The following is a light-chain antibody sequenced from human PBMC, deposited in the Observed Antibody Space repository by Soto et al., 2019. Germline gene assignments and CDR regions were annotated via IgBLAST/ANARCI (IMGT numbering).Light chain of an antibody. V-gene: IGKV1-39*01. CDR2: DSS. CDR3: QQSDSPPYT. Sequence: DIQMTQSPSSLSASVGDRVTITCRASQTISTYLNWYQQKPGKAPRLLIYDSSSLLSGVPSRFSGSGSGTDFTLTIASLHPEDFSTYYCQQSDSPPYTFGQGTKVEI. J-gene: IGKJ2*01. CDR1: QTISTY.